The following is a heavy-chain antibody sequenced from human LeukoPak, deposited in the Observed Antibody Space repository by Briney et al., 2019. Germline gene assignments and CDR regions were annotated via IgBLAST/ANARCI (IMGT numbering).Heavy chain of an antibody. CDR2: TKQDGSEK. V-gene: IGHV3-7*01. Sequence: GGSLRLSCAASGFTFSSYWMSWVRQAPGKGLEWVANTKQDGSEKYYVDSVKGRFTISRDNAKNSLYLQMNSLRAEDTAVYYCARDNGGGYYYDSSGWASDAFDIWGQGTMVTVSS. D-gene: IGHD3-22*01. J-gene: IGHJ3*02. CDR1: GFTFSSYW. CDR3: ARDNGGGYYYDSSGWASDAFDI.